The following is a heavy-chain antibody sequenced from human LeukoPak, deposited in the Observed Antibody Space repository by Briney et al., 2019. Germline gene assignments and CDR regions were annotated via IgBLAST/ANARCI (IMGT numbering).Heavy chain of an antibody. CDR1: GYTFTDFH. Sequence: ASVKVSCKASGYTFTDFHIHWVRQAPGQGLEWMGWINPNSGGTNYAQKFQGRVTMTRDTSISTAYMELSRLRSDDTAVYYCARDLEGNSYDYWGQGTLVTVSS. CDR3: ARDLEGNSYDY. J-gene: IGHJ4*02. D-gene: IGHD6-13*01. CDR2: INPNSGGT. V-gene: IGHV1-2*02.